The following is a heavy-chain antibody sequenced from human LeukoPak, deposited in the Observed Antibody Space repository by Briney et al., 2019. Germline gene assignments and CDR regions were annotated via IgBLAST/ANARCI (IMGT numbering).Heavy chain of an antibody. J-gene: IGHJ3*02. V-gene: IGHV1-2*02. D-gene: IGHD2-2*03. CDR1: GYTFTGYY. CDR3: ATMDIVVVPAAATGDAFDI. Sequence: GASVKVSCKASGYTFTGYYMHWVRQAPGQGLEWMGWINPNSGGTNYAQKFQGRVTMTRDTSISTAYMELSRLRSDDTAVYYCATMDIVVVPAAATGDAFDIWGQGTVVTVSS. CDR2: INPNSGGT.